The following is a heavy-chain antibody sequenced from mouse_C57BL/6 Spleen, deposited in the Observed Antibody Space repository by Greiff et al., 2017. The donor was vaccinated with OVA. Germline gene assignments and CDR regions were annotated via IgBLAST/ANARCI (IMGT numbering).Heavy chain of an antibody. Sequence: EVKLQESGGGLVQPKGSLKLSCAASGFSFNTYAMNWVRQAPGKGLEWVARIRSKSNNYATYYADSVKDRFTISRDDSESMLYLQMNNLKTEDTAMYYCVRPSYAMDYWGQGTSVTVSS. J-gene: IGHJ4*01. CDR1: GFSFNTYA. CDR2: IRSKSNNYAT. V-gene: IGHV10-1*01. CDR3: VRPSYAMDY.